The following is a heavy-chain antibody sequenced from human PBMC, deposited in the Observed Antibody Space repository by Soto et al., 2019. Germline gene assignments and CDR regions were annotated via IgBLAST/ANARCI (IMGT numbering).Heavy chain of an antibody. J-gene: IGHJ3*02. Sequence: QVQLQESGPGLVKPSGTLSLTCAVSGGSISSSNWWGWVRQPPGKGLEWIGEIYHSGSTNYNPSLTGRVTRAVDMSKYQFSRKLSSVTAAETAVYYCAGVVVVAHDAFDIWGQGTMVTVSS. CDR3: AGVVVVAHDAFDI. CDR1: GGSISSSNW. D-gene: IGHD2-15*01. V-gene: IGHV4-4*02. CDR2: IYHSGST.